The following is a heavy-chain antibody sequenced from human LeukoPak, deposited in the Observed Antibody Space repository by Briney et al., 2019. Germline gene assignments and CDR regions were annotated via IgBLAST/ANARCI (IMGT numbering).Heavy chain of an antibody. CDR3: ARHRDYSHYYYYYYMDV. J-gene: IGHJ6*03. Sequence: PSETLSLTCAVYGGSFSGYHWSWIRQPPGKGLEWIGEINHSGSTNYNPSLKSRVTISVDTSKNQFSLKLSSVTAADTAVYYCARHRDYSHYYYYYYMDVWGKGTTVTVSS. V-gene: IGHV4-34*01. CDR2: INHSGST. D-gene: IGHD2-21*01. CDR1: GGSFSGYH.